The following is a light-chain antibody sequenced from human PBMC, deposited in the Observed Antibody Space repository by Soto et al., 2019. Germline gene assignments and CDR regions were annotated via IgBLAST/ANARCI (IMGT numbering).Light chain of an antibody. CDR2: DAS. CDR3: QQRSNWPPGFT. Sequence: EIVLTQSPATLSLSPGERATLSCRASQSVSPYLAWYQQKPGQAPRLLIYDASNRSTGIPARFSGSGSGTDVTLTISSLEPEDFAVYYCQQRSNWPPGFTFGPGTKVDI. V-gene: IGKV3-11*01. J-gene: IGKJ3*01. CDR1: QSVSPY.